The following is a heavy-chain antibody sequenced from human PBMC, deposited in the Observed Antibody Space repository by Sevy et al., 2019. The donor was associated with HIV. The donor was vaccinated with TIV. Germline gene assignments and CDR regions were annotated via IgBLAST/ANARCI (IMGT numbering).Heavy chain of an antibody. CDR3: ARVIDGYHREFNYFYYYMDV. J-gene: IGHJ6*03. CDR1: GFTVSNNF. D-gene: IGHD5-12*01. CDR2: VYSDLRT. V-gene: IGHV3-53*01. Sequence: GGSLRLSCAVSGFTVSNNFLNWVRQSPGKGLEWVSTVYSDLRTFYADSVKGRFTVSRDDPKNALYLQMNSLRAEDTAVYYCARVIDGYHREFNYFYYYMDVWGKGTTVTVS.